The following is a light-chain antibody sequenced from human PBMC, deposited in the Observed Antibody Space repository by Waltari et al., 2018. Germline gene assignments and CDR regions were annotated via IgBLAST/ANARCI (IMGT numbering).Light chain of an antibody. V-gene: IGLV2-11*01. CDR3: CSYAGRHRVV. Sequence: QSALTQPRAVSGSPGQSVPISCTGTSSDVGGYHYVSWDQQPPGKAPKLMIYDVSKRPSGVPDRFSGSKSGNTASLTISGLQAEDEADYYCCSYAGRHRVVFGGGTKLTVL. J-gene: IGLJ2*01. CDR1: SSDVGGYHY. CDR2: DVS.